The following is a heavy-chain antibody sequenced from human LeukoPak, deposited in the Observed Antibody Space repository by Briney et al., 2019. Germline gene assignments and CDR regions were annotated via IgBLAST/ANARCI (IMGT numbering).Heavy chain of an antibody. CDR2: INADGSSA. J-gene: IGHJ6*02. CDR1: GFTLSNYW. V-gene: IGHV3-74*01. D-gene: IGHD3-10*01. Sequence: GGSLRLSCAASGFTLSNYWMHWVRQAPGEGLVWVSRINADGSSASYADSVKGRFTISRDNAKNTLYLQMNSLRAEDTAMYYCARDYGRSRDYGMDVWGQGTTVTVSS. CDR3: ARDYGRSRDYGMDV.